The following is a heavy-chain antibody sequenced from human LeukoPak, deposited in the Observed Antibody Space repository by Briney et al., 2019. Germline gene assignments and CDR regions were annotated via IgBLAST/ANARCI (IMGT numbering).Heavy chain of an antibody. Sequence: GGSLRLSCAASGFTFSSYWMSWVRQAPGKGLEWVANIKQDGSEKYYVDSVKGRFTISRDNAKNSLYLQMNSLRAEDTAVYYCARDERSKASEVLRYFDWLLPDAFDIWGQGTMVTVSS. CDR2: IKQDGSEK. V-gene: IGHV3-7*01. CDR1: GFTFSSYW. CDR3: ARDERSKASEVLRYFDWLLPDAFDI. D-gene: IGHD3-9*01. J-gene: IGHJ3*02.